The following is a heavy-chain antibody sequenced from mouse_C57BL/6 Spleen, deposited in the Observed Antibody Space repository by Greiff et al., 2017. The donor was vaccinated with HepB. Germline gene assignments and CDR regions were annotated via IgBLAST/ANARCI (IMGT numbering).Heavy chain of an antibody. J-gene: IGHJ2*01. D-gene: IGHD1-1*01. CDR2: IYPGDGDT. CDR1: GYAFSSSW. CDR3: SRGDITTVVAGDY. Sequence: VQLQQSGPELVKPGASVKISCKASGYAFSSSWMNWVKQRPGKGLEWIGRIYPGDGDTNYNGKFKGKATLTADKSSSTAYMQLSSLTSEDSAVYFWSRGDITTVVAGDYWGQGTTLTVSS. V-gene: IGHV1-82*01.